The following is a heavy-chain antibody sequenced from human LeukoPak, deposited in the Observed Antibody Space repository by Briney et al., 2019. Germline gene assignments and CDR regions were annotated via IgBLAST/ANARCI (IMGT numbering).Heavy chain of an antibody. CDR3: ARDGRGFLRFDY. Sequence: SETLSLTCTVSGGSMSNYYWSWIRQPPGKGLEWIGYIYYSGSANYNPSLKSRVTISVDTSKNQFSLKLSSVTAADTAVYYCARDGRGFLRFDYWGQRTLVTVSS. V-gene: IGHV4-59*01. D-gene: IGHD1-26*01. CDR2: IYYSGSA. CDR1: GGSMSNYY. J-gene: IGHJ4*02.